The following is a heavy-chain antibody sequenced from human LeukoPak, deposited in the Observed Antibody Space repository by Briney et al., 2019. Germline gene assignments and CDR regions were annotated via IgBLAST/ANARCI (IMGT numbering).Heavy chain of an antibody. CDR1: GGTFSSYA. D-gene: IGHD6-6*01. CDR3: ASWTRTGGRDSSSFIDY. Sequence: SVNVSCKASGGTFSSYAISWVRQAPGQGLEWMGRIIPILGIANYAQKFQGRVTITADKSTSTAYMELSSLRSEDTAVYYCASWTRTGGRDSSSFIDYWGQGTLVTVSS. V-gene: IGHV1-69*04. J-gene: IGHJ4*02. CDR2: IIPILGIA.